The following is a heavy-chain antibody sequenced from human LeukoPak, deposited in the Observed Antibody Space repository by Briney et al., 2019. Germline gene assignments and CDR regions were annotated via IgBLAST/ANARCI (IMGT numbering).Heavy chain of an antibody. CDR1: GFTFSDYY. J-gene: IGHJ5*02. D-gene: IGHD4-17*01. V-gene: IGHV3-11*01. CDR3: ARDLATVTPRGWFDP. Sequence: PGGSLRLSCAASGFTFSDYYMSWIRQAPGKGLEWVSYISSSGSTIYYPDSVKGRFTISRDNAKNSLYLQMNSLRAEDTAVYYCARDLATVTPRGWFDPWGQGTLVTVSS. CDR2: ISSSGSTI.